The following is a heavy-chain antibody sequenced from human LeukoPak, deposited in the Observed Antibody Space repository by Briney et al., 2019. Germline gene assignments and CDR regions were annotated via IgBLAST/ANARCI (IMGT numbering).Heavy chain of an antibody. J-gene: IGHJ1*01. Sequence: PSETLSLTCAVYGGSISSGGYYWSWIRQHPGKGLEWIGYAYYSGSTYYNPSLKSRVTISVDTSKNQFSLKLSSVTAADTAVYYCARGGAARLHFQNWGQGTLVTVSS. D-gene: IGHD6-6*01. CDR3: ARGGAARLHFQN. V-gene: IGHV4-31*11. CDR1: GGSISSGGYY. CDR2: AYYSGST.